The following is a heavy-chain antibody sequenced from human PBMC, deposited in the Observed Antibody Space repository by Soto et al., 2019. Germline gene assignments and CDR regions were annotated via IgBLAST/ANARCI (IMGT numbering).Heavy chain of an antibody. J-gene: IGHJ4*02. Sequence: GGSLRLSCAASGFTFSDHWIHWVRQVPGKGLVWVSRIDYDGSRTNYADSVKGRFTISRDNAKNTVYLQMNSLRAEDTAVYYCSTDFYASTNHPAGWGQGTLVT. CDR2: IDYDGSRT. CDR1: GFTFSDHW. V-gene: IGHV3-74*01. D-gene: IGHD4-17*01. CDR3: STDFYASTNHPAG.